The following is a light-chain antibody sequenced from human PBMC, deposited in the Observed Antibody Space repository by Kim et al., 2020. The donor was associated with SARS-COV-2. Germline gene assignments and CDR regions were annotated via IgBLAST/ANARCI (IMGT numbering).Light chain of an antibody. CDR2: AAS. J-gene: IGKJ2*01. V-gene: IGKV1-16*01. Sequence: ASVGDRVTITCRASHGISDYLAWTQQKPGEAPKSLIYAASTLQSGVPSRFSGSQSGTEFTLTISDLQPEDIATYYCQQYDSYPRTFGQGTKVEIK. CDR1: HGISDY. CDR3: QQYDSYPRT.